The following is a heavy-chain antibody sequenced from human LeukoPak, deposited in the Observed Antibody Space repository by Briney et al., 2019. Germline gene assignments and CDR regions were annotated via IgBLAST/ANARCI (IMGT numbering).Heavy chain of an antibody. V-gene: IGHV1-46*01. CDR2: INPSGGST. CDR1: GYTFTSYY. J-gene: IGHJ4*02. CDR3: ARGLSRIAVAGTLDY. D-gene: IGHD6-19*01. Sequence: ASVKVSCKASGYTFTSYYMHWVRQAPGQGLEWMGIINPSGGSTSYAQKFQGRVTMTRDTSTSTVYMELSSLRSEDTAVYYCARGLSRIAVAGTLDYWGQGTLVTVSS.